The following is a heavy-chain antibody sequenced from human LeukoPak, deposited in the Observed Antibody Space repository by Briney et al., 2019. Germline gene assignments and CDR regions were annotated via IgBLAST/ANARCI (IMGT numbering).Heavy chain of an antibody. J-gene: IGHJ4*02. CDR2: VKSKSAGGTT. CDR3: VTPPD. CDR1: GITISDAW. Sequence: GGSLRLSCEASGITISDAWMSWVRQAPGKGLEWVGRVKSKSAGGTTDHAAPVKGRFTISRDDSKNTLYLQMNSLTIEDTAVYYCVTPPDWGQGTLVTVSS. D-gene: IGHD5-18*01. V-gene: IGHV3-15*01.